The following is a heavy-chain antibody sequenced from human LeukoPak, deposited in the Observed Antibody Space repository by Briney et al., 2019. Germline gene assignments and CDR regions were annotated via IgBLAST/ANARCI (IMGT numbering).Heavy chain of an antibody. CDR3: ARTHYYDSSGYYY. V-gene: IGHV3-21*01. Sequence: GGSLRLSCAASGFTFSSYSMNWVRQAPGKGLEWVSSISSSSSYIYYADSVKGRFTISRDNSKNTLYLQVNSLRAEDTAVYYCARTHYYDSSGYYYWGQGTLVTVSS. J-gene: IGHJ4*02. CDR2: ISSSSSYI. CDR1: GFTFSSYS. D-gene: IGHD3-22*01.